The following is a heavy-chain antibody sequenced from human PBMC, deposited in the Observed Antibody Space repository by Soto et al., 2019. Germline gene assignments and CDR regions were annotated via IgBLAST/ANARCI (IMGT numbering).Heavy chain of an antibody. CDR1: GGTFSSYA. V-gene: IGHV1-69*06. CDR3: AREGEEGGYSGYERSFYYYGMDV. J-gene: IGHJ6*02. CDR2: IIPIFGTA. Sequence: GASVKVSCKASGGTFSSYAISWVRQAPGQGLEWVGGIIPIFGTANYAQKFQGRVTITADKSTSTAYMELSSLRSEDTAVYYCAREGEEGGYSGYERSFYYYGMDVWGQGTTVTVSS. D-gene: IGHD5-12*01.